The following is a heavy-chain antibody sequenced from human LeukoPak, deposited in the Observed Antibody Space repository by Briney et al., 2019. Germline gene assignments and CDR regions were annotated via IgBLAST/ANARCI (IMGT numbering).Heavy chain of an antibody. CDR1: GFTLSSYW. V-gene: IGHV3-74*01. CDR3: VRGVHMSYNPFDY. Sequence: GGSRSLSCAASGFTLSSYWLHWVRQAPGKGLVWVSRINSDGSATPYADSVKGRFTISRDNTKNTLYLQMNSLRAKDTAVYYCVRGVHMSYNPFDYWGQGTLVTVSS. CDR2: INSDGSAT. D-gene: IGHD5-24*01. J-gene: IGHJ4*02.